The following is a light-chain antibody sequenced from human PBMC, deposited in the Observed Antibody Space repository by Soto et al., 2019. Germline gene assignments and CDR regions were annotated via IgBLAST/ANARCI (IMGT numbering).Light chain of an antibody. Sequence: DIVITHSPDSVAVSRVERATINCNSSQSVLYSSNNKNYLAWYPQKPGQPPKLLIYWASTRESGVPDRFSGSGSGTDFTLTISSLQAEDVAVYYCQQYYSSWTFGQGTKVDI. V-gene: IGKV4-1*01. CDR1: QSVLYSSNNKNY. J-gene: IGKJ1*01. CDR3: QQYYSSWT. CDR2: WAS.